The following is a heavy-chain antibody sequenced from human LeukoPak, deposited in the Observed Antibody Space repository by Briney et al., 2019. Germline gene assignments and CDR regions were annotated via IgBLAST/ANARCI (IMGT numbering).Heavy chain of an antibody. J-gene: IGHJ3*02. CDR1: GGSISSGGYS. V-gene: IGHV4-30-2*01. CDR2: IYHSGST. Sequence: PSQTLSLTCAVSGGSISSGGYSWSWIRQPPGKGLEWIGYIYHSGSTYYNPSLKSRVTISVDRSKNQFSLKLRSVTAADTAVYYCARAPYGGNSGIGAFDIWGQGTMVTVSS. D-gene: IGHD4-23*01. CDR3: ARAPYGGNSGIGAFDI.